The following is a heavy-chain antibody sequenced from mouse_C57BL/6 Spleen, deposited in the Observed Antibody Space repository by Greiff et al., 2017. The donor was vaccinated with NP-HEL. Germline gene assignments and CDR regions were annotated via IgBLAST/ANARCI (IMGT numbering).Heavy chain of an antibody. CDR1: GFNIKNTY. D-gene: IGHD2-4*01. CDR3: APLYYDYDGDWYFDV. Sequence: EVQLQESVAELVRPGASVKLSCTASGFNIKNTYMHWVKQRPEQGLEWIGRIDPANGNTKYAPKFQGKATITADTSSNTAYLQLSSLTSEDTAIYYCAPLYYDYDGDWYFDVWGTGTTVTVSS. J-gene: IGHJ1*03. CDR2: IDPANGNT. V-gene: IGHV14-3*01.